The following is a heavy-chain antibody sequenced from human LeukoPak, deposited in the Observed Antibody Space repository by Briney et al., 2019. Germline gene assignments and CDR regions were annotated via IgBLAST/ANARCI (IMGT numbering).Heavy chain of an antibody. D-gene: IGHD2-15*01. CDR1: GFSFRNYW. J-gene: IGHJ4*02. V-gene: IGHV3-7*01. CDR2: TKPDGSAE. CDR3: ARDGGLHTNFDY. Sequence: PGGSLRPSCAASGFSFRNYWMGWVRQAPGKGLEWVANTKPDGSAEYYADSVRGRFTASRDNANNLLYLQMNRLRAEDTAVYYCARDGGLHTNFDYWGQGTLLTVSS.